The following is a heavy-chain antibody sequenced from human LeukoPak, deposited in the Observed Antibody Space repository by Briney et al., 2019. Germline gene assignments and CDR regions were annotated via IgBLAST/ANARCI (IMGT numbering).Heavy chain of an antibody. CDR3: AKERPLFGVVTLPYYFDY. Sequence: PGGSLRLSCAASGFTFSSYAMSWVRQAPGKGLEWVSAISGSGGSTYYADSVKGRFTISRDNSKNTLYLQMNSLRAEDTAVYYCAKERPLFGVVTLPYYFDYWGQGTLVTVSS. J-gene: IGHJ4*02. CDR2: ISGSGGST. CDR1: GFTFSSYA. D-gene: IGHD3-3*01. V-gene: IGHV3-23*01.